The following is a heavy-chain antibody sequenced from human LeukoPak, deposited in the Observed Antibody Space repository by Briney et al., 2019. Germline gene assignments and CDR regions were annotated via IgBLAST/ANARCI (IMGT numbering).Heavy chain of an antibody. CDR1: GFTFSTYH. J-gene: IGHJ6*02. V-gene: IGHV3-48*02. D-gene: IGHD3-22*01. Sequence: PGGSLRLSCAASGFTFSTYHMHWVRQAPGKGLDWVSDISSSSTTIYYADSVKGRFTVSRDNAKNSLYLQMNSLRDEDTAVYYCARGDSSGYHELDVWGQGTTVTVSS. CDR2: ISSSSTTI. CDR3: ARGDSSGYHELDV.